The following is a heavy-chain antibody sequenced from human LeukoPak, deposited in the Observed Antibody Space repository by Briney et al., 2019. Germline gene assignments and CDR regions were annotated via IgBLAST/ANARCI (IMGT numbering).Heavy chain of an antibody. D-gene: IGHD2-21*01. CDR1: RYTFTGYY. Sequence: SVKVSCKASRYTFTGYYMHWVRQAPGQGLEWMGWISAYNGNTNYAQKPQGRVTMTTDTSTSTAYMELRSLRSDDTAVYYCARDFVADPGRYYFDYWGQGTLVTVSS. CDR2: ISAYNGNT. V-gene: IGHV1-18*04. J-gene: IGHJ4*02. CDR3: ARDFVADPGRYYFDY.